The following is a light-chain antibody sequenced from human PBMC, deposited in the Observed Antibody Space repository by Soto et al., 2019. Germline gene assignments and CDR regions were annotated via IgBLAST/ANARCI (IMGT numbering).Light chain of an antibody. V-gene: IGKV4-1*01. CDR3: QQYYSSPFT. J-gene: IGKJ3*01. CDR1: QNVSYSSNNKNY. Sequence: DIVMTQSPDSLAVSLGERATINCKSSQNVSYSSNNKNYLAWYQQKPGQPPKLLIYWASTRESGVPDRFSGSGSGTDFALTISSLQAEDVAVYYCQQYYSSPFTFGPGTKVDIK. CDR2: WAS.